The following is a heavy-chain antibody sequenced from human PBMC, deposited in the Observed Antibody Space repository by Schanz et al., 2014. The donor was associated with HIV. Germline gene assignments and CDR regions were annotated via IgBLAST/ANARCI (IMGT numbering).Heavy chain of an antibody. D-gene: IGHD1-1*01. Sequence: QVQLVQSGAEVKKPGASVRVSCKTSGYIFTSHGISWVRQAPGQGLEWMGWINPNSGGTNFAQKFRGRVTMTRDTSMSTASVELTRLRSDATAVYFCTINQYQLLAFDYWGQGTLVSVSS. CDR3: TINQYQLLAFDY. J-gene: IGHJ4*02. V-gene: IGHV1-2*02. CDR2: INPNSGGT. CDR1: GYIFTSHG.